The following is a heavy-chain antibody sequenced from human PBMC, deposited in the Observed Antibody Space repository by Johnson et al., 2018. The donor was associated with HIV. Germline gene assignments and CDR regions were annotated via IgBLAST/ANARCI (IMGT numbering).Heavy chain of an antibody. D-gene: IGHD1-26*01. CDR1: GFTFDDYG. J-gene: IGHJ3*02. Sequence: VQLVESGGGVVRPGGSLRLSCVASGFTFDDYGMSWVRQAPGKGLEWVSGIDWDGGRHGYVDSVKGRFTISRDNAKNSLYMEMKNLRAEDTAVYYCATGYSGSPLGDTFDIWGQGTMVTVSS. V-gene: IGHV3-20*04. CDR3: ATGYSGSPLGDTFDI. CDR2: IDWDGGRH.